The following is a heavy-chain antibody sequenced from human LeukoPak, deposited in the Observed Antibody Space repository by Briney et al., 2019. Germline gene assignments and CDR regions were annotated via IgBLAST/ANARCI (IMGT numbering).Heavy chain of an antibody. CDR2: IYTSGST. Sequence: PSETLSLTCTVSVGSISSYYWGWIRQPAGQGLEWIGRIYTSGSTNYNPSLKSRVSISVDKSRNQFSLKLSSVTAADTAVYYCARDCTNTYCYSYYFDYWGQGTLVTVSS. D-gene: IGHD2-15*01. V-gene: IGHV4-4*07. CDR1: VGSISSYY. CDR3: ARDCTNTYCYSYYFDY. J-gene: IGHJ4*02.